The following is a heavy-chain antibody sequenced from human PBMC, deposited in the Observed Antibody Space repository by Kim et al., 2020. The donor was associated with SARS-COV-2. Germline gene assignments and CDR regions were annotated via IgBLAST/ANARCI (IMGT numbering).Heavy chain of an antibody. CDR3: TTHRRIAAAGASFDY. D-gene: IGHD6-13*01. CDR1: GGSISSYY. Sequence: SETLSLTCTVSGGSISSYYWSWIRQPPGKGLEWIGYISYSGSTNYNPSLKSRVTISVDTSKNQFLLKLSSVTAADTPVDYCTTHRRIAAAGASFDYSGQ. V-gene: IGHV4-59*08. CDR2: ISYSGST. J-gene: IGHJ4*02.